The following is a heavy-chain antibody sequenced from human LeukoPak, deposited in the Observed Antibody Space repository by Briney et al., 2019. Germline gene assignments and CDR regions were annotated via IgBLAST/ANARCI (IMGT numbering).Heavy chain of an antibody. J-gene: IGHJ4*02. D-gene: IGHD3-3*01. CDR3: TVSGYLRGYYFDY. V-gene: IGHV3-20*04. CDR2: INWNGGST. CDR1: GFTFDDYG. Sequence: GGSLRLSCAAPGFTFDDYGMSWVGQAPGKGLEGVSGINWNGGSTGYADSVKGRFTISRDTAKNSVYLQMNSLRAEDTALYYCTVSGYLRGYYFDYWGQGTLVTVSS.